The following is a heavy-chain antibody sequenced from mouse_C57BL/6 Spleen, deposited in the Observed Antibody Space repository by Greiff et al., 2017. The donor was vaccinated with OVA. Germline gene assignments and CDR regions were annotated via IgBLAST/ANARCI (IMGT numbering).Heavy chain of an antibody. CDR3: AGEYGSSYEGYAMDY. CDR2: IYPGSGST. CDR1: GYTFTSYW. D-gene: IGHD1-1*01. V-gene: IGHV1-55*01. J-gene: IGHJ4*01. Sequence: QVQLQQPGAELVKPGASVKMSCKASGYTFTSYWITWVKQRPGQGLEWIGDIYPGSGSTNYNEKFKSKATLTVDTSSSTAYMQLSSLTSEDSAVYYCAGEYGSSYEGYAMDYWGQGTSVTVSS.